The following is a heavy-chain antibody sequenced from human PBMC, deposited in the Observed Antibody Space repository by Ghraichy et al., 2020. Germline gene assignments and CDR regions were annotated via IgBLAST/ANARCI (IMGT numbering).Heavy chain of an antibody. Sequence: GGSLRLSCAASGFTFDDYAMHWVRQAPGKGLEWVSGISWNSGSIGYADSVKGRFTISRDNAKNSLYLQMNSLRGEDTALYYCAKEALGNWYFDLWGRGTLVTVSS. J-gene: IGHJ2*01. CDR2: ISWNSGSI. V-gene: IGHV3-9*01. CDR3: AKEALGNWYFDL. CDR1: GFTFDDYA.